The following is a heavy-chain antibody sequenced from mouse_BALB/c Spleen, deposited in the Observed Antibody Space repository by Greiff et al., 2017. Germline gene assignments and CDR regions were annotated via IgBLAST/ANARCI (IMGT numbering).Heavy chain of an antibody. J-gene: IGHJ4*01. CDR3: ARPRGDYAMDY. CDR2: IDPANGNT. V-gene: IGHV14-3*02. CDR1: GFNFKDSY. Sequence: EVQLQQSGAELVKPGASVKLSCTASGFNFKDSYMHWVKQSPEQGLEWIGRIDPANGNTKYDPKFQGKATITADTSSNTAYLQLSSLTSEDTAVYYCARPRGDYAMDYWGQGTSVTVSS.